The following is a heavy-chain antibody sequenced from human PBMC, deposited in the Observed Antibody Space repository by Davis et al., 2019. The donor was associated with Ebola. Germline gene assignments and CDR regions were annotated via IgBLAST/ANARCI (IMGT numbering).Heavy chain of an antibody. V-gene: IGHV3-7*03. Sequence: GGSLRLSCAASGFTFSSYWMSWIRQAPGKGLEWVANIKQDVSEKYYVDSVKGRFTISRDNAKNSLYLQMNSLRAEDTAVYYCAKDSHIVVVIANYFDYWGQGTLVTVSS. CDR1: GFTFSSYW. CDR2: IKQDVSEK. CDR3: AKDSHIVVVIANYFDY. J-gene: IGHJ4*02. D-gene: IGHD2-21*01.